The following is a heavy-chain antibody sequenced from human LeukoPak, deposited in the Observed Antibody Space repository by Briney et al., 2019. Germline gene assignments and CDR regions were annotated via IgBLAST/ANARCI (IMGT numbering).Heavy chain of an antibody. CDR1: GFTFSRYD. CDR3: AKDGQYYDSSGYYDY. J-gene: IGHJ4*02. D-gene: IGHD3-22*01. Sequence: GGSLRLSCAASGFTFSRYDLSWVRQAPGKGLECVSTISRGVGTTYYADSVKGRFTISRDNSKNTLYLQMNSLRAEDTAVYYCAKDGQYYDSSGYYDYWGQGTLVTVSS. CDR2: ISRGVGTT. V-gene: IGHV3-23*01.